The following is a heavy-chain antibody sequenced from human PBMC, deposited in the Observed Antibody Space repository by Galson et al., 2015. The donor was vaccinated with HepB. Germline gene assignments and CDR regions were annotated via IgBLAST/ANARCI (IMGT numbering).Heavy chain of an antibody. Sequence: SLRLSCAASGFTFSSYTMNWVRQAPGKGLEWVSSITSSSYIDYADSVKGRFTISRDNAKNSLYLQMNSLRAEDTAVYYCAGIWTVTPPGIDYWGQGTLVTVSS. CDR1: GFTFSSYT. V-gene: IGHV3-21*01. CDR2: ITSSSYI. D-gene: IGHD3/OR15-3a*01. CDR3: AGIWTVTPPGIDY. J-gene: IGHJ4*02.